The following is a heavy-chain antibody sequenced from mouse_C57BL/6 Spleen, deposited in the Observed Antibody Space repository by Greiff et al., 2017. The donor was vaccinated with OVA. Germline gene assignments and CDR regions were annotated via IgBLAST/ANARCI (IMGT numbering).Heavy chain of an antibody. CDR3: ARDTDYYGSSLFAY. J-gene: IGHJ3*01. D-gene: IGHD1-1*01. CDR2: ISYDGSN. Sequence: EVKVEESGPGLVKPSQSLSLTCSVTGYSITSGYYWNWIRQFPGNKLEWMGYISYDGSNNYNPSLKNRISITRDTSKNQFFLKLNSVTTEDTATYYCARDTDYYGSSLFAYWGQGTLVTVSA. CDR1: GYSITSGYY. V-gene: IGHV3-6*01.